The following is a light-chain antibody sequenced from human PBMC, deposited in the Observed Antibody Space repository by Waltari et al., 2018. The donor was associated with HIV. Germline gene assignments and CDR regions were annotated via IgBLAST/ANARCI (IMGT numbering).Light chain of an antibody. CDR1: KLEDKY. CDR3: QAWDGSNGV. J-gene: IGLJ3*02. V-gene: IGLV3-1*01. Sequence: SYELTQPPSVSVSPGQTASITCSGDKLEDKYVCWYQQKPGQSLGLVLYKDRERPSGIPQRFSGSNSGNTATLTISGTQATDEADYFCQAWDGSNGVFGGGTKLTVL. CDR2: KDR.